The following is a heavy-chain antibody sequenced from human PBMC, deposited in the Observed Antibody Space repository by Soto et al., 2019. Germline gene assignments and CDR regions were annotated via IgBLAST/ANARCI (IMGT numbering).Heavy chain of an antibody. Sequence: TLSLTCTVSGGSISSGGYYWSWIRQHPGKGLEWIGYIYYSGSTYYNPSLKSRVTISVDTSKNQFSLKLSSVTAADTAVYYCASLSRLPLSFDYWGQGTLVTVSS. CDR2: IYYSGST. CDR1: GGSISSGGYY. D-gene: IGHD4-17*01. CDR3: ASLSRLPLSFDY. V-gene: IGHV4-31*03. J-gene: IGHJ4*02.